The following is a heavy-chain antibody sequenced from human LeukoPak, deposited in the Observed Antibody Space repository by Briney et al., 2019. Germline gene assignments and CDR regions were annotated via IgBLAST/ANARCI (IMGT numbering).Heavy chain of an antibody. CDR2: INPSGGGT. J-gene: IGHJ4*02. D-gene: IGHD3-22*01. Sequence: ASVKVSCKASGYTFTSYYMHWVRQAPGQGLEWMGIINPSGGGTNYAQKFQGRVTMTRDTSISTAYMELSRLRSDDTAVYYCARYDYYDSSGPPNDYWGQGTLVTVSS. CDR1: GYTFTSYY. CDR3: ARYDYYDSSGPPNDY. V-gene: IGHV1-2*02.